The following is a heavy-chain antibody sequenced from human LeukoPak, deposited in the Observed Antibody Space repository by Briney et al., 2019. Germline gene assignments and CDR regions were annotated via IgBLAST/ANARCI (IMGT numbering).Heavy chain of an antibody. Sequence: SETLSLTCAVSGGSISSGGYSWRWIRQPPGKGLEWIGYIYHSGSTYYNPSLKSRVTISVDRSKNQFSLKLSSVTAADTAVYYCARELRRIAARGAFDIWGQGTMVTVSS. CDR3: ARELRRIAARGAFDI. CDR1: GGSISSGGYS. V-gene: IGHV4-30-2*01. D-gene: IGHD6-6*01. J-gene: IGHJ3*02. CDR2: IYHSGST.